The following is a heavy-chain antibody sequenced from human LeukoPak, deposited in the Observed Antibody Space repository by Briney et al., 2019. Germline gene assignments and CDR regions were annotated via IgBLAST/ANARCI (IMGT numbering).Heavy chain of an antibody. CDR3: AREPLGTNY. CDR2: ISAYNGNT. J-gene: IGHJ4*02. V-gene: IGHV1-18*01. D-gene: IGHD1-1*01. Sequence: GASVKVSCKASGYTFTSYGIGWVRQATGQGLEWMGWISAYNGNTKYAKKLQGRVTMTKETSTSTAYMELRSLRSDDTAVYYCAREPLGTNYWGQGTLVTVSS. CDR1: GYTFTSYG.